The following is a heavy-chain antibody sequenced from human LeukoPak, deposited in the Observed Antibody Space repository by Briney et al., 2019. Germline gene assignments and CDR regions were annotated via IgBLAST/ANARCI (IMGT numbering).Heavy chain of an antibody. V-gene: IGHV1-69*01. J-gene: IGHJ6*03. CDR1: GGTFSSYA. CDR2: IIPIFGTA. D-gene: IGHD3-22*01. CDR3: ARGRYDSSGYYRRYYYYYMDV. Sequence: SVKVSCKASGGTFSSYAISWVRQAPGQGLEWMGGIIPIFGTANYAQKFQGRVTITADGSTSTAYMELSSLRSEDTAVYYCARGRYDSSGYYRRYYYYYMDVWGKGTTVTVSS.